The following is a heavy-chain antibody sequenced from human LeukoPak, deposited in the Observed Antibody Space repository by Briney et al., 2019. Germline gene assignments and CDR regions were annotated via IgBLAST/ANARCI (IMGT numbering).Heavy chain of an antibody. V-gene: IGHV4-39*07. Sequence: SETLSLTCTVSGGSISSSSYYWGWLRQPPGKGLEWIGTIYYSGSTNYNPSLKSRVTISVDTSKNQFSLKLSSVTAADTAVYYCAREVGDATMIVVVIPYWYFDLWGRGTLVTVSS. CDR3: AREVGDATMIVVVIPYWYFDL. D-gene: IGHD3-22*01. CDR2: IYYSGST. J-gene: IGHJ2*01. CDR1: GGSISSSSYY.